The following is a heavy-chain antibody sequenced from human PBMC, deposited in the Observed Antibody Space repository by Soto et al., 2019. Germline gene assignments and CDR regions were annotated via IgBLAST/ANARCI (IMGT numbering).Heavy chain of an antibody. CDR3: AREAV. Sequence: EVQLVESGGGLVQPGGSLRLSCAASGFTFSGYWMSWVRQAPGKGLEWVANIKQDGSEHFYVDSVKGRFTISRDNAKNSLYLQMNRMRAEDTAVYYCAREAVWGQGTTVTVSS. CDR2: IKQDGSEH. V-gene: IGHV3-7*05. CDR1: GFTFSGYW. J-gene: IGHJ6*02.